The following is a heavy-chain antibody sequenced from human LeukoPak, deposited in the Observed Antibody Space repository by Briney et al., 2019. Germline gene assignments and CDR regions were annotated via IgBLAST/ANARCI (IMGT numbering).Heavy chain of an antibody. CDR3: ARASVFGYYFDY. V-gene: IGHV4-30-2*01. Sequence: SQTLSLTCAVSGGSISSGGYSWSWIRQPPGKGLEWIGYIYHSGSTYYNPSLKSRVTISVDRSKNQLSLKLSSVTAADTAVYYCARASVFGYYFDYWGQGTLVTVSS. CDR2: IYHSGST. J-gene: IGHJ4*02. D-gene: IGHD3-16*01. CDR1: GGSISSGGYS.